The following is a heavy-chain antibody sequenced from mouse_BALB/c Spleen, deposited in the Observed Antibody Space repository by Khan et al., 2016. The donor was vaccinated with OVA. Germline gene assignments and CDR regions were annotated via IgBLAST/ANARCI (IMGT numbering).Heavy chain of an antibody. CDR3: AKDRGYDAVDY. CDR2: IWGDGNT. V-gene: IGHV2-3*01. Sequence: VELVESGPGLVAPSQSLSITCTVSGFSLTSYGVSWVRQPPGKGLEWLGVIWGDGNTNFHSALSSRLSISKDNSKSQVFLKLNSLQTYDTATDDCAKDRGYDAVDYWGQGTSVTVSS. CDR1: GFSLTSYG. J-gene: IGHJ4*01.